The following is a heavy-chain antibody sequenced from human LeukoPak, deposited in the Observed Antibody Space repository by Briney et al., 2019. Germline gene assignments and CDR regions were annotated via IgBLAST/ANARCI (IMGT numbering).Heavy chain of an antibody. V-gene: IGHV4-59*12. CDR1: GGSISSYY. CDR2: IHDSGTT. J-gene: IGHJ5*02. Sequence: SETLSLTCTVSGGSISSYYWGWIRQPPGKGLEWIGSIHDSGTTFYNPSVKSRVTISIDKSKNQFSLKLTSVTAADTAVYYCARSPSGTSSRWFDRWGQGTLVTVSS. D-gene: IGHD1-26*01. CDR3: ARSPSGTSSRWFDR.